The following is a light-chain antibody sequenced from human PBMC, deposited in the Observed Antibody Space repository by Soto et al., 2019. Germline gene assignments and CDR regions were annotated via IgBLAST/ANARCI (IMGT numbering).Light chain of an antibody. J-gene: IGKJ4*01. CDR1: HVINSW. V-gene: IGKV1-12*01. CDR3: QQSNSFPRT. CDR2: AAS. Sequence: SHVINSWLAWYQQEPGKAPKLLIYAASTMQSGVPSRFSGSGSGTEFTLTISSLQPADSATYFCQQSNSFPRTFGGGTKVDIK.